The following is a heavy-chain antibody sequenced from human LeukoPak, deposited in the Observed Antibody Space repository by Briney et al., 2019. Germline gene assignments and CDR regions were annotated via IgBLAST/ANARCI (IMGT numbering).Heavy chain of an antibody. V-gene: IGHV1-18*01. CDR1: GYTFTSYG. CDR2: ISAYNGNT. Sequence: ASVKVSCKASGYTFTSYGISWVRQAPGQGLEWMGWISAYNGNTNYAQKLQGRVTMTTDTSTSTAYMELRRLRSDDTAVYYCERVYYDSSGPGEDAFDIWGQGTMVTVSA. D-gene: IGHD3-22*01. J-gene: IGHJ3*02. CDR3: ERVYYDSSGPGEDAFDI.